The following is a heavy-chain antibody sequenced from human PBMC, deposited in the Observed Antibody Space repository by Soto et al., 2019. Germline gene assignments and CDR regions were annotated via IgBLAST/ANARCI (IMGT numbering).Heavy chain of an antibody. Sequence: HVQLQESGPGIVNPSQPLSLTGSVSRGCLSSLGNYCRWIRQHPGNGLEGIGYIYYRGITYYNPSLKSRVTITVDTSKNLFTRKPSSVTAADTAVYYCAIDPSNTGGDNWFDPWGQGTLVTVSS. D-gene: IGHD2-8*01. CDR2: IYYRGIT. CDR1: RGCLSSLGNY. V-gene: IGHV4-31*03. CDR3: AIDPSNTGGDNWFDP. J-gene: IGHJ5*02.